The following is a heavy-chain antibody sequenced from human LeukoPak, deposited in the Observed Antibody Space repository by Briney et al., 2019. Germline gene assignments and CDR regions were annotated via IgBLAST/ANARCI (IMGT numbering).Heavy chain of an antibody. J-gene: IGHJ5*02. V-gene: IGHV1-69*13. CDR3: ARALDIVATIGGNWFDP. Sequence: ASVKVSFTASGGTFSSYAISWVRQPPGQGLEWMGGIIPIFGTANYAQKFQGRVTITADESTSTAYMELSSLRSEDTAVYYCARALDIVATIGGNWFDPWGQASHISVSS. CDR2: IIPIFGTA. CDR1: GGTFSSYA. D-gene: IGHD5-12*01.